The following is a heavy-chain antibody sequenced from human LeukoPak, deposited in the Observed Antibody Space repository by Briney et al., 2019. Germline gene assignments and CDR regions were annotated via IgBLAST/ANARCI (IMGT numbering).Heavy chain of an antibody. Sequence: PSETLSLTCTVSGGSISSSSYYWGWIRQPPGKGLEWIGSIYYSGSTYYNPSLKSRVTISVDTSKNQFSLRLYSVTAADTAMYYCARDFGSGGWYGAFHYWGQGTLATVSS. CDR2: IYYSGST. V-gene: IGHV4-39*07. CDR3: ARDFGSGGWYGAFHY. J-gene: IGHJ4*02. D-gene: IGHD6-19*01. CDR1: GGSISSSSYY.